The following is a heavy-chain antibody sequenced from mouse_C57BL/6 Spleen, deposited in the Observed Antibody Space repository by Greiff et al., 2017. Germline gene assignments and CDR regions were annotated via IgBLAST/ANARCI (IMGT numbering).Heavy chain of an antibody. D-gene: IGHD2-2*01. V-gene: IGHV1-42*01. Sequence: VQLQQSGPVLVKPGASVKISCKASGYSFTGYYMNWVKQSPEKRLEWIGAINPSTGGTTYNQKFKAKATLTVDKSSSTAYMQLTRLTSEDSAVDYCARWDYGYDPGLAYWGQGTLVTVSA. CDR3: ARWDYGYDPGLAY. CDR1: GYSFTGYY. CDR2: INPSTGGT. J-gene: IGHJ3*01.